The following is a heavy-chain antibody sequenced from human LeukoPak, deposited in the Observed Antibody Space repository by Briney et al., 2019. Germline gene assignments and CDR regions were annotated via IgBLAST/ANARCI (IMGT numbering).Heavy chain of an antibody. J-gene: IGHJ4*02. V-gene: IGHV1-2*06. CDR2: INPNSGGT. Sequence: ASVKVSCKASGYTFTGYYMHWVRQAPGQGLEWMGRINPNSGGTNYAQKFQGRVTMTRDTSISTAYMELSRLRSDDTAVYYCARLLVRGGYYFDYWGQGTLVTVSS. CDR3: ARLLVRGGYYFDY. CDR1: GYTFTGYY. D-gene: IGHD3-16*01.